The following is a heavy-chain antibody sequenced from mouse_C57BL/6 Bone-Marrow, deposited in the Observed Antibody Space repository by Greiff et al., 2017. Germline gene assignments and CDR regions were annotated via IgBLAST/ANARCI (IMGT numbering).Heavy chain of an antibody. CDR3: AREGDYYGSSSGFDY. CDR1: GYTFTSYG. J-gene: IGHJ2*01. V-gene: IGHV1-81*01. D-gene: IGHD1-1*01. CDR2: IYPRSGNT. Sequence: VQLQQSGAELVRPGASVKLSCKASGYTFTSYGISWVKQRTGQGLEWIGEIYPRSGNTYYNEKFKGKATLTADKSSSTAYMELRSLTSEDSAVYFCAREGDYYGSSSGFDYWGQGTTLTVSS.